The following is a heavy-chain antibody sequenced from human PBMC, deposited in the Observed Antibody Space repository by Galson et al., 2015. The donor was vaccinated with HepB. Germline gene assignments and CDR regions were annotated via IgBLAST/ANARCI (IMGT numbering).Heavy chain of an antibody. CDR1: GFILSNYD. D-gene: IGHD4/OR15-4a*01. V-gene: IGHV3-30*18. CDR3: VKESGIPQYGAYFDY. CDR2: ISSDGGTQ. J-gene: IGHJ4*02. Sequence: SLRLSCAASGFILSNYDMQWVRQPPGRGLQWVAVISSDGGTQYYADSVKGRFTISRDTSKNMLHLQMNSLRPEDTAVYYCVKESGIPQYGAYFDYWGQGALVTVSS.